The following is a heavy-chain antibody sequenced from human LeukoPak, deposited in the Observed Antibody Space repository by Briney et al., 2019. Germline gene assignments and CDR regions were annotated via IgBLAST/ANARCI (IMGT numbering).Heavy chain of an antibody. CDR3: ARGYDYVWGSYRHDAFDI. CDR2: INPNSGGT. Sequence: ASVKVSCKASGYTFTGYYMHWVRQAPGQGLEWMGWINPNSGGTNYAQKFQGWVTMTRDTSISTAYMELSRLRSDDTAVYYCARGYDYVWGSYRHDAFDIWGQGTMVTVSS. CDR1: GYTFTGYY. V-gene: IGHV1-2*04. J-gene: IGHJ3*02. D-gene: IGHD3-16*02.